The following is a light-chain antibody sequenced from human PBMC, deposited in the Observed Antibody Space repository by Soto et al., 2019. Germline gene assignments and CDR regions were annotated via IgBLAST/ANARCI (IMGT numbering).Light chain of an antibody. CDR2: RPF. CDR3: QQYGSSGT. CDR1: QSVFNNH. V-gene: IGKV3-20*01. J-gene: IGKJ1*01. Sequence: EIVLTQSPCTLSLSPGERATLSCRASQSVFNNHIGCYKHKPSHPPRRLIFRPFFRATGIPDRFSGSGSETDFTLTISRLQPKDFAVYYCQQYGSSGTFGQGTKVDIK.